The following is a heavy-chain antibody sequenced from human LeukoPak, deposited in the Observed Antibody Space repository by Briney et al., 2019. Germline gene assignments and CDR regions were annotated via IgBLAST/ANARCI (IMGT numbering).Heavy chain of an antibody. CDR2: IQPSGGST. CDR1: GYTFTIYY. CDR3: ARGGTTVVRTFDN. Sequence: ASVKVSFKTSGYTFTIYYMHWVRQAPGQGLEWMGIIQPSGGSTKYAQKFQGRVTMTRDTSTDTVYMEVSSLRSEDTAVYYCARGGTTVVRTFDNWGQGTLVIVSS. V-gene: IGHV1-46*01. D-gene: IGHD4-23*01. J-gene: IGHJ4*02.